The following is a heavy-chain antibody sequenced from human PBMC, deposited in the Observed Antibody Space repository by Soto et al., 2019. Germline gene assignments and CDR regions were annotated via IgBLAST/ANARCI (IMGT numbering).Heavy chain of an antibody. V-gene: IGHV4-30-2*01. CDR3: AREGNLGRWIQPLDS. D-gene: IGHD2-2*03. CDR1: GGSISSGAYS. J-gene: IGHJ4*02. Sequence: PSETLSLTCAVSGGSISSGAYSWSWIRQPPGKGLEWIGYIYHSGSTYYNPSLKSRVTISVDRSKNQFSLKLSSVTAADTAVYFFAREGNLGRWIQPLDSWGQGTLVTGSS. CDR2: IYHSGST.